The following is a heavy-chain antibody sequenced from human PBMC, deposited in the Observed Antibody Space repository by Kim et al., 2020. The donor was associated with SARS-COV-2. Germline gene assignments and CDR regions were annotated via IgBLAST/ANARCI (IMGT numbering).Heavy chain of an antibody. D-gene: IGHD5-18*01. V-gene: IGHV4-34*01. CDR3: ARGRIQLWLHI. CDR2: INHSGST. Sequence: SETLSLTCAVYGGSFSGYYWSWIRQPPGKGLEWIGEINHSGSTNYNPSLKSRVTISVDTSKNQFSLKLSSVTAADTAVYYCARGRIQLWLHIWGHGTLVTVSS. J-gene: IGHJ4*01. CDR1: GGSFSGYY.